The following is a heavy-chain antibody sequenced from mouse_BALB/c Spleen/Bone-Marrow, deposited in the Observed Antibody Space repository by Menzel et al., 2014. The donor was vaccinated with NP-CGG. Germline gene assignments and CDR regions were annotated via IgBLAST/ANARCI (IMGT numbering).Heavy chain of an antibody. Sequence: QVQLQQSGAELVKPGASMKLSCKASGYNFTSSYMYWVKQRPGQGLEWIGRIDPTNGGTKFNEKFKSRATLTVDKSSSTAYMLLSNLTAEDSAVYCCSRIPHWGQGTSVTVSS. CDR2: IDPTNGGT. D-gene: IGHD5-1-1*01. CDR1: GYNFTSSY. J-gene: IGHJ4*01. V-gene: IGHV1-53*01. CDR3: SRIPH.